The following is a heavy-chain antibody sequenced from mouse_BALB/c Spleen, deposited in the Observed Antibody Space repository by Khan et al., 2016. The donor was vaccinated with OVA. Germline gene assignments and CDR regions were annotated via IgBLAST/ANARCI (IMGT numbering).Heavy chain of an antibody. CDR2: ISSGGDYT. CDR3: ADHLTGSLAY. CDR1: GFIFSSYS. D-gene: IGHD4-1*01. J-gene: IGHJ3*01. Sequence: EVELVESGGDLVKPGGSLKLSCAASGFIFSSYSMSWVRQTPDKRLEWVASISSGGDYTYYPDSVKGRFTISRDNAKNTLYLQMSDLKSEDTAMYYCADHLTGSLAYWGQGTLVTVSA. V-gene: IGHV5-6*01.